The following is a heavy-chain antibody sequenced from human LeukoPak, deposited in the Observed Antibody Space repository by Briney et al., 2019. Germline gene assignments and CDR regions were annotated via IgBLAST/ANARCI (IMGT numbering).Heavy chain of an antibody. CDR1: GLTFSSYA. CDR3: AKAGSSASRTFDP. CDR2: ISGLGDKT. V-gene: IGHV3-23*01. J-gene: IGHJ5*02. D-gene: IGHD2-2*01. Sequence: GGSLRLSCAASGLTFSSYAMRWFRKAPGKGLEWVSGISGLGDKTDYADSVKGRFTISRDNSANTVSLQMNSLTGEDTAVYYCAKAGSSASRTFDPWGQGTLVTVSS.